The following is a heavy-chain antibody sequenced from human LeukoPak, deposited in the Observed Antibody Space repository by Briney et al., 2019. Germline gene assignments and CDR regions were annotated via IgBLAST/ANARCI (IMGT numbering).Heavy chain of an antibody. J-gene: IGHJ4*02. CDR2: FDPEDGET. CDR3: ATGPNLIYSSGWSDRNFDY. Sequence: ASVKVSCKVSGYTLTELSMHWVRQAPGKGLEWMGGFDPEDGETIYAQKFQGRVTMTEDTSTDTAYMELSSLRSEDTAVYYCATGPNLIYSSGWSDRNFDYWGQGTLVTVSS. V-gene: IGHV1-24*01. CDR1: GYTLTELS. D-gene: IGHD6-19*01.